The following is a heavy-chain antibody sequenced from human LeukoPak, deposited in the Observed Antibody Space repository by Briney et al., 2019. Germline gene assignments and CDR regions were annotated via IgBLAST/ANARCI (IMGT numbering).Heavy chain of an antibody. CDR1: GFTFSSYE. J-gene: IGHJ3*02. D-gene: IGHD5-12*01. CDR3: ARGGSLHGFDI. Sequence: GGSLRLSCAASGFTFSSYEMNWVRQAPGKGLEWVSYISSSGSTIYYADSVKGRFTISRDNAKNTLYLQMNSLRAEDTAVYYCARGGSLHGFDIWGQGTVVTVSS. V-gene: IGHV3-48*03. CDR2: ISSSGSTI.